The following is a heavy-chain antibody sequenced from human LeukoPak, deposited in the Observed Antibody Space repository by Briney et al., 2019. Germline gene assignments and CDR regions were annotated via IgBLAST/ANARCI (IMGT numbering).Heavy chain of an antibody. CDR3: ARQGRGSSRRRPSQYYMDV. V-gene: IGHV4-34*01. D-gene: IGHD6-13*01. Sequence: SETLSLTCTVSGGSISSYYWSWIRQPPGKGLEWIGEINHSGSTNYNPSLKSRVTISVDTSKNQFSLKLSSVTAADTAVYYCARQGRGSSRRRPSQYYMDVWGKGTTVTISS. CDR1: GGSISSYY. J-gene: IGHJ6*03. CDR2: INHSGST.